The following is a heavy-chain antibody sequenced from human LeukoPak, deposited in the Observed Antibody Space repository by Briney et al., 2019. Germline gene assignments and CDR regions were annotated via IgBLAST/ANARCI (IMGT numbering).Heavy chain of an antibody. J-gene: IGHJ4*02. CDR2: IYYSGST. CDR1: GGSISSSSYY. V-gene: IGHV4-39*01. D-gene: IGHD5-24*01. CDR3: ARHYRRDGYNPRSY. Sequence: PSETLSLTCTVSGGSISSSSYYWGWIRQPPGKGLEWIGSIYYSGSTYYNPSLKSRVTISVDTSKNQFSLKLSSVTAADTAVYYCARHYRRDGYNPRSYWGQGTLVTVSS.